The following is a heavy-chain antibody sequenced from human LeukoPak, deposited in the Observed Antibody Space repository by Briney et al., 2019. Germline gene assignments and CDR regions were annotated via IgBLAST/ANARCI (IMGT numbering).Heavy chain of an antibody. Sequence: GGSLRLSCAASGFTFSSYSMNWVRQAPGKGLEWVSSISSSSSYIYYADSVKGRFTISRGNAKNSLYLQMNSLRAEDTAVYYCASGDDYGDAGAAFDIWGQGTMVTVSS. CDR3: ASGDDYGDAGAAFDI. V-gene: IGHV3-21*01. D-gene: IGHD4-17*01. J-gene: IGHJ3*02. CDR2: ISSSSSYI. CDR1: GFTFSSYS.